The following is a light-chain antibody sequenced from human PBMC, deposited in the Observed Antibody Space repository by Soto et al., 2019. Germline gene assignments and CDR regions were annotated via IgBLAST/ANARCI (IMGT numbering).Light chain of an antibody. CDR1: SGTIASNY. CDR2: EDN. J-gene: IGLJ2*01. V-gene: IGLV6-57*04. CDR3: QSYDSSNVI. Sequence: FMLTQPHSVSESPGKTVTFSCTRSSGTIASNYVQWYQQRPGSAPTTVIYEDNQRPSGVPDRFSGSIDSSSNSASLTISGLKTEDEADYYCQSYDSSNVIFGGGTKLTVL.